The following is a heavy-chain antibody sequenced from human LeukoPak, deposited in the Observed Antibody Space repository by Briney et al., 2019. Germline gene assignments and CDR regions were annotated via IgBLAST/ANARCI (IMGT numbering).Heavy chain of an antibody. J-gene: IGHJ4*02. CDR2: ISGSSYYI. V-gene: IGHV3-21*01. D-gene: IGHD1-26*01. CDR1: GFTFSSYT. CDR3: ARGAKWAYYFDY. Sequence: GGSLRLSCAASGFTFSSYTINWVRQAPGKGLEWVSSISGSSYYIYYADSVKGRFTISRDNAKDTLYLHMNSLTAEDTAVYYCARGAKWAYYFDYWGQGTLVTVSS.